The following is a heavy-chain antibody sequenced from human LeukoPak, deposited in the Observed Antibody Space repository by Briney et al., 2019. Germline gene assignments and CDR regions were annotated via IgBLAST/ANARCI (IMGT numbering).Heavy chain of an antibody. D-gene: IGHD2-15*01. CDR3: AREVVVAAYYFDY. V-gene: IGHV3-21*01. Sequence: GGSLRLSCAASGFTFSSYSMNWVRQAPGKGLEWVSSIGSSSSYIYYADSVKGRFTISRDNAKNSLYLQMNSLRAEDTAVYYCAREVVVAAYYFDYWGQGTLVTVSS. CDR2: IGSSSSYI. CDR1: GFTFSSYS. J-gene: IGHJ4*02.